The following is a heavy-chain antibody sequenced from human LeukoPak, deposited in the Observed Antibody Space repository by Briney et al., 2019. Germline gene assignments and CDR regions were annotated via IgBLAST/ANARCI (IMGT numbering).Heavy chain of an antibody. J-gene: IGHJ4*02. CDR3: ARADGDYVVY. Sequence: PSETLSLTCTVSGGSISSYYWSWIRQPPGKGLEWIGYIYYSGSTNYNPSLKSRVTISVDTSKNQFSLKLSSVTAADTAVYYCARADGDYVVYWGQGTLVTVSS. D-gene: IGHD4-17*01. CDR1: GGSISSYY. V-gene: IGHV4-59*01. CDR2: IYYSGST.